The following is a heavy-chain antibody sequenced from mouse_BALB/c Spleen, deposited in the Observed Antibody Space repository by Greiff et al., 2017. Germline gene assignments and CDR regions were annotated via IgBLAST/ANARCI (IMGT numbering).Heavy chain of an antibody. Sequence: QVQLKESGPGLVAPSQSLSITCTVSGFSLTDYGASWIRQPPGKGLEWLGVIWGGGSTYYNSALKSRLSISKDNSKSQVFLKMNSLQTDDTAMYYCAKHLTTVVATGDAMDYWGQGTSVTVSS. D-gene: IGHD1-1*01. V-gene: IGHV2-6-5*01. CDR1: GFSLTDYG. J-gene: IGHJ4*01. CDR3: AKHLTTVVATGDAMDY. CDR2: IWGGGST.